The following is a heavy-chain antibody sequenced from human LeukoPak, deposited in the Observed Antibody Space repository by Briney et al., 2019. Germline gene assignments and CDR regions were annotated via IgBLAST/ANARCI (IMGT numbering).Heavy chain of an antibody. J-gene: IGHJ6*03. CDR2: IYSGGST. Sequence: PGGSLRLSCAASGFTVSSNYMSWVRQAPGKGLEWVSVIYSGGSTYYADSVKGRFTVSRDNSKNTLYLQMNSLRAEDTAVYYCARDTSEVYYYYMDVWGKGTTVTVSS. V-gene: IGHV3-66*02. CDR1: GFTVSSNY. CDR3: ARDTSEVYYYYMDV. D-gene: IGHD3-3*01.